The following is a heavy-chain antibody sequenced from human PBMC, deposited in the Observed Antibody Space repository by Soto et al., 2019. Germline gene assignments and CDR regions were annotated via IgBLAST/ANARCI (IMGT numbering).Heavy chain of an antibody. CDR1: GFTFDDYA. J-gene: IGHJ3*02. CDR2: ISWNSGSI. CDR3: AKEQYCRGGSCYSLGAFDI. D-gene: IGHD2-15*01. V-gene: IGHV3-9*01. Sequence: EVQLVESGGGLVQPGRSLRLSCAASGFTFDDYAMHWVRQAPGKGLEWVSGISWNSGSIGYADSVKGRFTISTDNAKNSLYLQMNSLRAEDTALYYCAKEQYCRGGSCYSLGAFDIWGQGTMVTVSS.